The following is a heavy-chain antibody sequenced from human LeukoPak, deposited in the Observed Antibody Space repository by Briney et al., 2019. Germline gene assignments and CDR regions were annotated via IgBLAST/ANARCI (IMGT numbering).Heavy chain of an antibody. CDR2: LNHRGTT. D-gene: IGHD3-10*01. CDR3: ARGSVGYYVSGSPFYYGMDV. CDR1: GGSFSGYY. Sequence: SETLSLTCAVYGGSFSGYYWIWIRQPPGKGLEWIGELNHRGTTNYNPSLKSRVTISEDTSTSQLSLRLSSVTAADTAVYYCARGSVGYYVSGSPFYYGMDVWGQGTTVTVSS. V-gene: IGHV4-34*01. J-gene: IGHJ6*02.